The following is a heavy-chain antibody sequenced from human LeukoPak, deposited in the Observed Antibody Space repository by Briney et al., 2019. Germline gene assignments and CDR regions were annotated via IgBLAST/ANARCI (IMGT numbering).Heavy chain of an antibody. V-gene: IGHV1-2*02. J-gene: IGHJ5*02. Sequence: GASVKVSCKASGYTFTRYYIHSVRQAAGQRLEGMGWINTNSGVTNYAQKSQGNVTMTRDTSISTAYMELSRLRTDDTAVYYCARDFDYSNYVFWFDPWGQGTLVTVSS. CDR1: GYTFTRYY. CDR2: INTNSGVT. D-gene: IGHD4-11*01. CDR3: ARDFDYSNYVFWFDP.